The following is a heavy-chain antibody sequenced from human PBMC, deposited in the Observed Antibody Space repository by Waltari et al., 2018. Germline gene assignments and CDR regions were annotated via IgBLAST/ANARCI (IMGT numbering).Heavy chain of an antibody. CDR1: GFTFSIYG. CDR2: IREDGSNK. Sequence: YAASGFTFSIYGMHWVRPAPGKGLEWVAFIREDGSNKYYADSVKGRFTFSRDNSKNTLYLQMNSLRAEDTAVYYCAKQVGQLVYYYYGMDVWGQGTTVTVSS. J-gene: IGHJ6*02. D-gene: IGHD6-13*01. CDR3: AKQVGQLVYYYYGMDV. V-gene: IGHV3-30*02.